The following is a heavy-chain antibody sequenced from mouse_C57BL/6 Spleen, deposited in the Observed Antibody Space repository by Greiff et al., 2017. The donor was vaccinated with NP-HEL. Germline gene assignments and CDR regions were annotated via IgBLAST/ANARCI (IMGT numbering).Heavy chain of an antibody. CDR2: IYPGSGST. D-gene: IGHD2-10*01. CDR3: AREAYYGNPWFAY. J-gene: IGHJ3*01. CDR1: GYTFTSYW. V-gene: IGHV1-55*01. Sequence: QVQLKQPGAELVKPGASVKMSCKASGYTFTSYWITWVKQRPGQGLEWIGDIYPGSGSTNYNEKFKSKATLTVDTSSSTAYMQLSSLTSEDSAVYYCAREAYYGNPWFAYWGQGTLVTVSA.